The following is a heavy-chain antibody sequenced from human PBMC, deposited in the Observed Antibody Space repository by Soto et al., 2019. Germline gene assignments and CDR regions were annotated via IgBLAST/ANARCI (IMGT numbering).Heavy chain of an antibody. J-gene: IGHJ4*02. CDR2: IYYSGST. CDR3: ARSGGGSGSYYNY. D-gene: IGHD3-10*01. CDR1: GGSISSGGYY. V-gene: IGHV4-31*03. Sequence: KPSETLSLTCTVSGGSISSGGYYWSWIRQHPGKGLEWIGYIYYSGSTYYNPSLKSRVTISVETSKNQFSLKLSSVTAADTAVYYCARSGGGSGSYYNYWGQGTLVTVSS.